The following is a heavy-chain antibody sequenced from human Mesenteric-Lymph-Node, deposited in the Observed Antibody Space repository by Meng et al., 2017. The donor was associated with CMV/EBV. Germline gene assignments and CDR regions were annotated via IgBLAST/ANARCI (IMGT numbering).Heavy chain of an antibody. D-gene: IGHD1-26*01. CDR1: GFPFSRYP. Sequence: SGFPFSRYPMGWVRQAPWTGLEWVSVIYSGGSSTYCADSVKGRFTISRDNSKNTLYLQMNSLSAEDTAVYYCAKLTSGSYNNWFDPWGQGTLVTVSS. CDR2: IYSGGSST. J-gene: IGHJ5*02. CDR3: AKLTSGSYNNWFDP. V-gene: IGHV3-23*03.